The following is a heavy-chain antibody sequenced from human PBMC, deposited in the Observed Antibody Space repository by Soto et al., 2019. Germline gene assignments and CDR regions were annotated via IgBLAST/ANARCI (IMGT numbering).Heavy chain of an antibody. D-gene: IGHD6-19*01. CDR2: IYWDDDK. V-gene: IGHV2-5*02. CDR3: AHSVVAGLGYYFDY. Sequence: QITLKESGPTLVKPTQPLTLTCTFSGFSLSSTRVAVGWIRQPPGKALEWLALIYWDDDKRYSPFLKSRLTITKDTSNNQVVLTMTNMDPVETATYYCAHSVVAGLGYYFDYWGQGTLVTVSS. J-gene: IGHJ4*02. CDR1: GFSLSSTRVA.